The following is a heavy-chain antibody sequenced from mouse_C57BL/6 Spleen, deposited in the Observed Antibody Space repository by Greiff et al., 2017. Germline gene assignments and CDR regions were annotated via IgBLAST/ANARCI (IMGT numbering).Heavy chain of an antibody. D-gene: IGHD2-3*01. CDR2: ISSGGDYI. CDR1: GFTFSSYA. Sequence: EVKVEESGEGLVKPGGSLKLSCAASGFTFSSYAMSWVRQTPEKRLEWVAYISSGGDYIYYADTVKGRFTISRDNARNTLYLQMSSLKSEDTAMYYCTREYDGYYEGYWYFDVWGTGTTVTVSS. CDR3: TREYDGYYEGYWYFDV. J-gene: IGHJ1*03. V-gene: IGHV5-9-1*02.